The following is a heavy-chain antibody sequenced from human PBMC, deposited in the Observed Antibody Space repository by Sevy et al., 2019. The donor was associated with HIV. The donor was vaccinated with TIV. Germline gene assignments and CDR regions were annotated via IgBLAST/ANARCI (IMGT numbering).Heavy chain of an antibody. CDR2: TYTSGST. D-gene: IGHD6-6*01. J-gene: IGHJ5*02. CDR3: ARDPKDSSSSDWFDP. Sequence: SETLSLTCTVSGGSISSYYWSWIRQPAGKGLEWIGRTYTSGSTNYNPSLKSRVTMSVDTSKNQFSLKLSSVTAADTAVYYCARDPKDSSSSDWFDPWGQGTLVTVSS. V-gene: IGHV4-4*07. CDR1: GGSISSYY.